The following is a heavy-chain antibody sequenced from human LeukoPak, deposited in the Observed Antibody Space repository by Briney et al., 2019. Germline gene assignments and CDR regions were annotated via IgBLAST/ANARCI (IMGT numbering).Heavy chain of an antibody. CDR1: GFTFSSYS. J-gene: IGHJ4*02. V-gene: IGHV3-21*01. Sequence: GGSLRLSCAASGFTFSSYSMNWVRQAPGKGLEWVSSISSSRSYIYYADSVKGRFTISRDNAKNSLYLQMNSLRAEDTAVYYCARGPAATYDYWGQGTLVTVSS. CDR2: ISSSRSYI. D-gene: IGHD2-2*01. CDR3: ARGPAATYDY.